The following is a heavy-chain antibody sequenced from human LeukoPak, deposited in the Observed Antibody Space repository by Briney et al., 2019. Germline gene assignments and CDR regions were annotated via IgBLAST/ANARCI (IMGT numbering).Heavy chain of an antibody. CDR2: INPNSGGT. Sequence: ASVKVSCKASGYTFTGYYMHWVRQAPGQGLEWMGWINPNSGGTNYAQKFQGWVTMTRDTSISTAYMELSSLRSEDTAVYYCARAPRDTDAFDIWGQGTMVTVSS. CDR1: GYTFTGYY. CDR3: ARAPRDTDAFDI. V-gene: IGHV1-2*04. D-gene: IGHD5-18*01. J-gene: IGHJ3*02.